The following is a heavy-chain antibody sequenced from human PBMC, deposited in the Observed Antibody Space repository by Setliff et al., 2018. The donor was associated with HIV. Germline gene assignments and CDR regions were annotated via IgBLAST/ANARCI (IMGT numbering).Heavy chain of an antibody. V-gene: IGHV3-23*01. CDR3: TKGVKWLDP. CDR2: IYSDGRT. CDR1: GFTFSNFA. D-gene: IGHD3-16*01. Sequence: GGSLRLSCVGSGFTFSNFAMAWVRQAPGKGLEWVSFIYSDGRTYYAESVKGRFTISRDDSKNTLYLQMHSLRVDDTAAYYCTKGVKWLDPWGQGIQVTVSS. J-gene: IGHJ5*02.